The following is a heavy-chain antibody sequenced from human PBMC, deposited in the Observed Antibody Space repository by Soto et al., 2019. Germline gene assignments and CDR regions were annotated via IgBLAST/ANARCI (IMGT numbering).Heavy chain of an antibody. CDR1: GGSISSGGYY. Sequence: SETLSLTCTVSGGSISSGGYYWSWIRQHPGKGLEWIGCIYCSGSTYYNPSLKSRVTISVDTSKNQFSLKLSSVTAADTAVYYCARASPISSGYSYGSTYFDYWGQGTLVTVSS. D-gene: IGHD5-18*01. CDR3: ARASPISSGYSYGSTYFDY. J-gene: IGHJ4*02. V-gene: IGHV4-31*03. CDR2: IYCSGST.